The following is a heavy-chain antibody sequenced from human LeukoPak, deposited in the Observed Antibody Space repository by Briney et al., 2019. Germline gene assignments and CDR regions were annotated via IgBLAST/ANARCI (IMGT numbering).Heavy chain of an antibody. D-gene: IGHD3-22*01. J-gene: IGHJ4*02. CDR1: GFTVSSNY. V-gene: IGHV3-53*01. CDR3: VRGGVVVPFDY. Sequence: PGGSLRLSCAASGFTVSSNYMSWVRQAPGKGLEWVSVIYSGGSTYYADSVKGRFTISRDNTKNTLYLQMNSLRAEDTAVYYCVRGGVVVPFDYWGQGTLVTVSS. CDR2: IYSGGST.